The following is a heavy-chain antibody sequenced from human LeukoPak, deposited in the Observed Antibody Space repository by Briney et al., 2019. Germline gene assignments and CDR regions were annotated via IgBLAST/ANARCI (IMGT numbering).Heavy chain of an antibody. J-gene: IGHJ4*02. CDR3: AKGTSTVTNVDN. CDR2: ISGSGIST. D-gene: IGHD4-17*01. V-gene: IGHV3-23*01. CDR1: GFTFSNYA. Sequence: GGSLRLSCAASGFTFSNYAMSWVRQAPGKGREWVSSISGSGISTYYADSVNGRFTISRDNSKNTLYLQMNSLRAEDTAVYYCAKGTSTVTNVDNWGQGTLVTVSS.